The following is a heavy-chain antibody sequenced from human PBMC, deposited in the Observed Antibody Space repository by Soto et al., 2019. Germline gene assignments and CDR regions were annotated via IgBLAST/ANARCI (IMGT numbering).Heavy chain of an antibody. D-gene: IGHD1-26*01. CDR1: GGSFSGYY. CDR2: INHSGST. Sequence: PSETLSLTCAVYGGSFSGYYWSWIRQPPGKGLEWIGEINHSGSTNYNPSLKSRVTISVDTSKNQFSLKLSSVTAADTAVYYCARGVPPLWWEHRRCLDYWGQGTLVTVSS. CDR3: ARGVPPLWWEHRRCLDY. J-gene: IGHJ4*02. V-gene: IGHV4-34*01.